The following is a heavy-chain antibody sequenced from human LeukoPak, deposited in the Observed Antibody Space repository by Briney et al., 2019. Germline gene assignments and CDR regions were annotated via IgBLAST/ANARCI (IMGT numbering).Heavy chain of an antibody. V-gene: IGHV4-34*01. CDR3: ARGPYASDAGY. Sequence: SETLSLTCTVSGGSISTYYWSWIRQPAGKGLEWIGEINHSGNTNYNPSLKSRVTISVDSSKDQFSLKLSSVTAADTAVYYCARGPYASDAGYWGQGTLVTVSS. CDR2: INHSGNT. CDR1: GGSISTYY. J-gene: IGHJ4*02. D-gene: IGHD2-2*01.